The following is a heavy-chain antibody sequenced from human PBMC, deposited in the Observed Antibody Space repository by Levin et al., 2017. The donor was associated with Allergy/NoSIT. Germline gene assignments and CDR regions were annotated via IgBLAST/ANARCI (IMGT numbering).Heavy chain of an antibody. J-gene: IGHJ4*02. CDR1: GFTFSSYD. Sequence: QAGGSLRLSCAASGFTFSSYDIHWVRQAPGKGLEWVAVISYDGSNEYYADSVKGRFTISRDNSKNTLYLQTNSLRPEDTAVYYCAKGAAVGVISGRYFFDYWGQGTLVTVSS. V-gene: IGHV3-30*18. CDR2: ISYDGSNE. D-gene: IGHD3-10*01. CDR3: AKGAAVGVISGRYFFDY.